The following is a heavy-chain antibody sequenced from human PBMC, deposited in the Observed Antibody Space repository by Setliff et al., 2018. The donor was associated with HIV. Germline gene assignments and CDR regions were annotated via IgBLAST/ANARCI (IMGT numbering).Heavy chain of an antibody. CDR3: ASRVYYYDSNNFLREEGFDP. J-gene: IGHJ5*02. Sequence: SETLSLTCAVYGGSFSGYSWSWIRQPPGKGLEWIGEINHSGYTNYSPSLKSRVTISIDTSKNQFSLNLTSVTAADSAVYYCASRVYYYDSNNFLREEGFDPWGQGTLVTVSS. D-gene: IGHD3-22*01. V-gene: IGHV4-34*01. CDR2: INHSGYT. CDR1: GGSFSGYS.